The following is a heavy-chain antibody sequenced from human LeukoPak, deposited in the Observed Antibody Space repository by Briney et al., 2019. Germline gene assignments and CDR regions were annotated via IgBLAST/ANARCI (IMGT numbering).Heavy chain of an antibody. CDR3: AREWGYCSSTSCYNWFDP. CDR2: ISGSGGST. Sequence: GALRLSCAASGFTFSSYAMSWVRQAPGKGLEWVSAISGSGGSTYYADSVKGRFTISRDNSKNSLYLQMNSLRAEDTAVYYCAREWGYCSSTSCYNWFDPWGQGTLVTVSS. D-gene: IGHD2-2*01. CDR1: GFTFSSYA. V-gene: IGHV3-23*01. J-gene: IGHJ5*02.